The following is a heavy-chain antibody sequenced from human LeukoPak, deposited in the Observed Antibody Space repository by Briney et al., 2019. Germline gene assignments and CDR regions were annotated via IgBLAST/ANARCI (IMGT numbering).Heavy chain of an antibody. CDR2: IIPIFGTA. J-gene: IGHJ3*02. D-gene: IGHD2-8*01. Sequence: ASVKVSCKASGGTFSSYAISWVRQAPGQGLEWMGGIIPIFGTANYAQKFQGRVTITTDESTSTAYMELSSLRSEDMAVYYCARLCTNGVCFAVDDASDIWGQGTMVTVSS. V-gene: IGHV1-69*05. CDR1: GGTFSSYA. CDR3: ARLCTNGVCFAVDDASDI.